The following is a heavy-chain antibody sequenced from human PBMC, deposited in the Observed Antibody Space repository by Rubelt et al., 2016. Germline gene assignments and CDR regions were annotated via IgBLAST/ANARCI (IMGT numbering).Heavy chain of an antibody. J-gene: IGHJ4*02. CDR1: GGSISSSSYY. CDR2: IYYSGST. V-gene: IGHV4-39*01. CDR3: ARQADYYFDY. Sequence: QLQLQESGPGLVKPSETLSLTCTVSGGSISSSSYYWGWIRQPPGKGLEWIGSIYYSGSTYYNPSPKSRVTISVDTSKNQFSRKLSSVTAADTAVYYCARQADYYFDYWGQGTLVTVSS.